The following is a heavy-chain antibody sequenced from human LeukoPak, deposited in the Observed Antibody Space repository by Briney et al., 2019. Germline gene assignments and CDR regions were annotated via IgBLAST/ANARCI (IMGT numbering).Heavy chain of an antibody. CDR1: GFTASNNY. CDR2: IYNTGDT. D-gene: IGHD2-2*01. Sequence: GGSLRLSCAASGFTASNNYMSWVRQAPGKGLEWVSFIYNTGDTYYADSVKGRFTISRDSSKNTLFLQMNSLRAEDTAVYYCAKWYCSSNTCYYDYWGQGTLVTVSS. CDR3: AKWYCSSNTCYYDY. J-gene: IGHJ4*02. V-gene: IGHV3-53*01.